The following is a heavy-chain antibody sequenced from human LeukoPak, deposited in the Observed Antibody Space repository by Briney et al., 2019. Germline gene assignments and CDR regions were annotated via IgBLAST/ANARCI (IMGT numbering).Heavy chain of an antibody. CDR2: IKEDGSEK. J-gene: IGHJ4*02. V-gene: IGHV3-7*01. CDR3: VSRNYYNSRGYFELYYFDY. CDR1: GFNFNIYW. D-gene: IGHD3-22*01. Sequence: PGGSLRLSCAASGFNFNIYWMAWVRQAPGKGLEWVANIKEDGSEKNYVDSVKGRFTISRDNATKSLHLQMNSLRAEDTGVYYCVSRNYYNSRGYFELYYFDYWGEGTLVTVSS.